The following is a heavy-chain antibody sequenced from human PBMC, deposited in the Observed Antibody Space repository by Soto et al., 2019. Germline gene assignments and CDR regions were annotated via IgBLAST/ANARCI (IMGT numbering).Heavy chain of an antibody. Sequence: PSETLSLTCAVYGGSFNDYFWSWIRQTPGKGLEWIGEINLGGITKLKPSLRSRVTISLDTSKKQFSLKLSSVTAADTAVYYCARHDAVPKLQNGMGVWGQGTTVTVSS. J-gene: IGHJ6*02. CDR2: INLGGIT. CDR3: ARHDAVPKLQNGMGV. V-gene: IGHV4-34*01. CDR1: GGSFNDYF. D-gene: IGHD2-15*01.